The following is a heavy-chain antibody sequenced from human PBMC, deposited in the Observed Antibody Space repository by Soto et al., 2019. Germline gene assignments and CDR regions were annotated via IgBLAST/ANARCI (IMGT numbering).Heavy chain of an antibody. CDR1: GGTFSNYA. V-gene: IGHV1-69*12. CDR2: IIPIFGTA. D-gene: IGHD5-12*01. Sequence: QVQLVQSGAEVKKPGSSVKVSCKASGGTFSNYAISWVRQAPGQGLEWMGGIIPIFGTANYAQKFQGRVTITADESTSTADMELSSLRSEDTAIYYWAVGSVDIVPTGMKPFDPGGQGTLVTVSS. J-gene: IGHJ5*02. CDR3: AVGSVDIVPTGMKPFDP.